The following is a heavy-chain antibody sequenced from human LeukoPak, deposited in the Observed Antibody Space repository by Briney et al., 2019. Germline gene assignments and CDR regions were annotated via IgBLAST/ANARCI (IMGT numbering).Heavy chain of an antibody. J-gene: IGHJ4*02. Sequence: PGGSLRLSCAASGFIFSSFSMNWVRQAPGKGLEWVSAISGSGGSTYYADSVKGRFTISRDNSKNTLYLQMNSLRAEDTAVYYCAKASYDYVWGSYSLFDYWGQGTLVTVSS. CDR1: GFIFSSFS. V-gene: IGHV3-23*01. D-gene: IGHD3-16*01. CDR3: AKASYDYVWGSYSLFDY. CDR2: ISGSGGST.